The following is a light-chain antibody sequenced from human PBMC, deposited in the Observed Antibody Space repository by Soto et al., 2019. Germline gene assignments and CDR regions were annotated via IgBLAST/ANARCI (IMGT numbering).Light chain of an antibody. V-gene: IGKV3-11*01. CDR2: SAS. Sequence: DIVMTQSPATLSVSPGGRATLSCRASQSISDTLAWYQQKPGQAPRLLIYSASRGATGFPARFSGSGSGTDFTLTINSLEPEDFAVYYCQQRSNWPSITFGQGTRLENK. CDR3: QQRSNWPSIT. J-gene: IGKJ5*01. CDR1: QSISDT.